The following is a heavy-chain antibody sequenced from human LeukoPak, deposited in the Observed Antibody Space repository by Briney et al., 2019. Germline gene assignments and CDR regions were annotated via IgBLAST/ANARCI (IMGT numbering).Heavy chain of an antibody. CDR2: ISYDGSNK. CDR3: AKEPFLRAFDI. J-gene: IGHJ3*02. Sequence: GRSLRLSCAASGFTFSSYAMHWVRQAPGKGLERVAVISYDGSNKYYADSVKGRFTISRDNSKNTLYLQMNSLRAEDTAVYYCAKEPFLRAFDIWGQGTMVTVSS. D-gene: IGHD2/OR15-2a*01. CDR1: GFTFSSYA. V-gene: IGHV3-30-3*01.